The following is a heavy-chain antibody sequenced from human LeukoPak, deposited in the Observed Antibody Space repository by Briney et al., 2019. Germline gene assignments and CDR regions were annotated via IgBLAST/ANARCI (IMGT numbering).Heavy chain of an antibody. CDR3: ARQGIAIEAFDI. CDR2: INHSGST. Sequence: SETLSLTCAVYGGSFSGYYWSWIRQPPGKGLEWIGEINHSGSTNYNPSLKSRVTISVDTSKNQFSLKLSSVTAADTAVYYCARQGIAIEAFDIWGQGTMVTVSS. J-gene: IGHJ3*02. D-gene: IGHD6-13*01. CDR1: GGSFSGYY. V-gene: IGHV4-34*01.